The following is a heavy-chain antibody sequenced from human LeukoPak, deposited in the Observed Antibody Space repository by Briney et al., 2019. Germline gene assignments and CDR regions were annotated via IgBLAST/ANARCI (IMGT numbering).Heavy chain of an antibody. CDR2: IRYDGNNK. V-gene: IGHV3-30*02. D-gene: IGHD3-22*01. J-gene: IGHJ3*02. CDR1: GFTFSSYG. Sequence: QPGGSLRLSCAASGFTFSSYGMHWVRQAPGKGLEWVAFIRYDGNNKYYADSVKGRFTISRDNSKNTLYLQMNSLRSDDTAVYYCARVSTMIVVEAFDIWGQGTMVTVSS. CDR3: ARVSTMIVVEAFDI.